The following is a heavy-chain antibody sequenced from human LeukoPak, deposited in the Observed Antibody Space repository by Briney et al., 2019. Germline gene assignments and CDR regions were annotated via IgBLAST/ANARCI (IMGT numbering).Heavy chain of an antibody. CDR1: GGSFSGYY. V-gene: IGHV4-34*01. J-gene: IGHJ4*02. CDR3: ARFEIGANYGIDY. Sequence: SETLSLTCAVYGGSFSGYYWSWIRQPPGKGLEWIGEINHSGSTNYNPSLKSRVTISVDTSKNQFSLKLSSVTAADTAVYYCARFEIGANYGIDYWGQGTLVTVSS. D-gene: IGHD4/OR15-4a*01. CDR2: INHSGST.